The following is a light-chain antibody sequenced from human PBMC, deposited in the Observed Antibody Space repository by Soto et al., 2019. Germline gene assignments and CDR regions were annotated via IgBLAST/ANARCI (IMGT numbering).Light chain of an antibody. V-gene: IGKV1-9*01. CDR3: QQSYKMPS. Sequence: IQLTQSPSSLSASVGDRVTITCRASQGISSYLAWYQQKPGKAPKLLIYAASTLQSGVPSRFSGSGSGTDFTLTISSLQPEDFGTYYCQQSYKMPSFGQGTRLVIK. J-gene: IGKJ5*01. CDR1: QGISSY. CDR2: AAS.